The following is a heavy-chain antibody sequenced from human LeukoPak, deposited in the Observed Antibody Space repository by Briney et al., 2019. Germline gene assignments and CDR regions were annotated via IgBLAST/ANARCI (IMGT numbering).Heavy chain of an antibody. CDR2: ISYDGSNK. CDR1: GFTFSSYG. Sequence: GGSLRLSCAASGFTFSSYGMHWVRQAPGKGLEWVAVISYDGSNKYYADSVKGRFTISRDNSKNTLYLQMNSLRAEDTAVYYCAGDQTRPPQGDYWGQGTLVTVSS. V-gene: IGHV3-30*03. CDR3: AGDQTRPPQGDY. J-gene: IGHJ4*02.